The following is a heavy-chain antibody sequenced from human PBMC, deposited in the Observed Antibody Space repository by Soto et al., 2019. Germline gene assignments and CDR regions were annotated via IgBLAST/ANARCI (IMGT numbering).Heavy chain of an antibody. CDR3: ARDSYYYGSGSYGYYYYYYGMDV. CDR1: GGSISSYY. J-gene: IGHJ6*02. Sequence: PSETLSLTCTVSGGSISSYYWSWIRQPPGKGLEWIGYIYYSGSTNYNPSLKSRVTISVDTSKNQFSLKLSSVTAADTAVYYCARDSYYYGSGSYGYYYYYYGMDVWGQGTTVTVSS. V-gene: IGHV4-59*01. CDR2: IYYSGST. D-gene: IGHD3-10*01.